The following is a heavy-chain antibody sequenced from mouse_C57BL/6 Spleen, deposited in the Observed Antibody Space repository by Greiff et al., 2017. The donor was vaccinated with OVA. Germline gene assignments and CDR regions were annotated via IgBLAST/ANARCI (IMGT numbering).Heavy chain of an antibody. CDR3: ARRGDDYAWFAY. CDR1: GYTFTSYW. Sequence: QVQLQQPGAELVKPGASVKLSCKASGYTFTSYWMHWVKQRPGQGLEWIGMIHPNSGSTNYNEKFKSKATLTVDKSSSTAYMQLSSLTSEDSAVYYCARRGDDYAWFAYWGQGTLVTVSA. V-gene: IGHV1-64*01. D-gene: IGHD2-4*01. J-gene: IGHJ3*01. CDR2: IHPNSGST.